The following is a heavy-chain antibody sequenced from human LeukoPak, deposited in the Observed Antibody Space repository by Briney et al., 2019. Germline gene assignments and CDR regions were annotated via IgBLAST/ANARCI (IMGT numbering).Heavy chain of an antibody. J-gene: IGHJ6*03. CDR3: ARSGYCSSTSCAIYYYYYYYMDV. CDR1: GGSISSGSYY. Sequence: SETLSLTCTVSGGSISSGSYYWSWIRQPAGKGLEWIGRIYTSGSTNYNPSLKSRVAISVDTSKNQFSLKLSSVTAADTAVYYCARSGYCSSTSCAIYYYYYYYMDVWGKGTTVTISS. D-gene: IGHD2-2*01. CDR2: IYTSGST. V-gene: IGHV4-61*02.